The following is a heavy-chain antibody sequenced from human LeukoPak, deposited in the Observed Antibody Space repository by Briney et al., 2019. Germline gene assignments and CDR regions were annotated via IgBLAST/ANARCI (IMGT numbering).Heavy chain of an antibody. CDR3: ARRGYSLATDY. J-gene: IGHJ4*02. CDR1: GFTFNSYS. Sequence: GGSLRLSCAASGFTFNSYSMNWVRQAPGKGLEWVSSISSSSSYIYYAASVKGRFTISRDNAKNSLYLQMNSLRAEDTAVYYCARRGYSLATDYWGQGTLVTVSS. V-gene: IGHV3-21*01. CDR2: ISSSSSYI. D-gene: IGHD5-18*01.